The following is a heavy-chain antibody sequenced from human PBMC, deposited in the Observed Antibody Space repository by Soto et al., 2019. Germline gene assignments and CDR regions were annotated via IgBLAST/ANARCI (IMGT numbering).Heavy chain of an antibody. V-gene: IGHV3-66*01. CDR2: IYSGGST. CDR3: ARDPGGNCYFCLDY. D-gene: IGHD2-15*01. CDR1: GFTVSSNY. Sequence: PGGSLRLSCAASGFTVSSNYMSWVRQAPGKGLEWVSVIYSGGSTYYADSVKGRFTISRDNSKNTLYLQMNSLRAEDTAVYYCARDPGGNCYFCLDYWGQGNLVTVSS. J-gene: IGHJ4*02.